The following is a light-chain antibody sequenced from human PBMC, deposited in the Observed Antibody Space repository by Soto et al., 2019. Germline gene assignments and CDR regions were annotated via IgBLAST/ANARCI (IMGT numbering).Light chain of an antibody. CDR3: QQYNSYSPMYT. CDR2: KAS. CDR1: QSISSW. J-gene: IGKJ2*01. Sequence: DIQMTQSPSTLSASVGDRVTITCRASQSISSWLAWYQQKPGKAPKLLIYKASSLESGVPSRFSGSGSGTEFTLNISSLQPDDFATYYCQQYNSYSPMYTFGQGTKLEIK. V-gene: IGKV1-5*03.